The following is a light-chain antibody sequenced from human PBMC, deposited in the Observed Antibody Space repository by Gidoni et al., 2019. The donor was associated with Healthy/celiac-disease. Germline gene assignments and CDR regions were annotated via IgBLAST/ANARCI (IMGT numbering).Light chain of an antibody. CDR1: QTVSSN. Sequence: EIVMTQSPATLSVSPGERATLSCRASQTVSSNLAWYQQKPGQAPRLLIYGASTRATGIPARFSGSGSGTEFTLTISSLQSEDFAVYYCQQYNNWPPATFXGXTKVXIK. J-gene: IGKJ4*01. CDR2: GAS. V-gene: IGKV3-15*01. CDR3: QQYNNWPPAT.